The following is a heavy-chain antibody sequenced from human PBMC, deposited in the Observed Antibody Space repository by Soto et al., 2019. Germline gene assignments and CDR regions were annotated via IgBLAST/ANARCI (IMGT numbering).Heavy chain of an antibody. V-gene: IGHV4-31*03. CDR1: GGSISSGGYY. CDR3: AASCVGCGGFNYYGMDV. CDR2: INYSGST. D-gene: IGHD2-21*01. Sequence: QVQLQESGPGLVKPSQTLSLTCTVSGGSISSGGYYWSWIRQHPGKGLEWIGYINYSGSTYYNPSLMSRVTISVDTSKNQSSLKLSSVTAADTAVYYCAASCVGCGGFNYYGMDVWAQGTTVTVSS. J-gene: IGHJ6*02.